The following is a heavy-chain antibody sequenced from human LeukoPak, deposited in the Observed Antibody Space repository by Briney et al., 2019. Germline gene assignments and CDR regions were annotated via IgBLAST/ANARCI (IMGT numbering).Heavy chain of an antibody. CDR3: AILRSGIVGIDY. D-gene: IGHD1-26*01. J-gene: IGHJ4*02. CDR1: GYTFTGYY. CDR2: INPNSGGT. V-gene: IGHV1-2*02. Sequence: ASVKVSCKASGYTFTGYYMHWVRQAPGQGLEWMGWINPNSGGTNYAQKFQGRVTMTRDTSISTAYMELSRLRSDDTAVYYCAILRSGIVGIDYWGQGTLVTVSS.